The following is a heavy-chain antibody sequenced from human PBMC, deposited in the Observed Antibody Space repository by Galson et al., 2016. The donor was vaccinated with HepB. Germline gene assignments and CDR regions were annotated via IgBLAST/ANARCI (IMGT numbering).Heavy chain of an antibody. CDR3: ARIPTDSYQWFVDL. J-gene: IGHJ2*01. CDR1: GFSISNHY. D-gene: IGHD5-18*01. Sequence: SLRLSCAASGFSISNHYINGVRHAPGQGLEWISIMYSVYNTYYAYSGQGRFTISRHNTENRVYLQMDSLGTEDTAVYYCARIPTDSYQWFVDLWGRGTLVTVSS. CDR2: MYSVYNT. V-gene: IGHV3-53*04.